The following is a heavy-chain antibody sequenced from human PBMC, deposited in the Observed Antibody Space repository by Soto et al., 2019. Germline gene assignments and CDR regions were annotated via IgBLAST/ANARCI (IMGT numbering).Heavy chain of an antibody. CDR2: ISGSGGST. CDR3: AKPYGDYGYYYYYMDV. CDR1: GFTFSSYA. V-gene: IGHV3-23*01. Sequence: HPGGSLRLSCAASGFTFSSYAMSWVRQAPGKGLEWVSAISGSGGSTYYADSVKGRFTISRDNSKNTLYLQMNSLRAEDTAVYYCAKPYGDYGYYYYYMDVWGKGTTVTVSS. D-gene: IGHD4-17*01. J-gene: IGHJ6*03.